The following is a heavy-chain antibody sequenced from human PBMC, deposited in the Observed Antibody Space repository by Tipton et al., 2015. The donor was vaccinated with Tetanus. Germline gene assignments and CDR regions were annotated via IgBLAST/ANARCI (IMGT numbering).Heavy chain of an antibody. Sequence: TLSLTCTVSGGSLSSYYWSWIRQPPGKGLEWLGNIYSSGSTYYNPSLKSRVTISVDTSKNQFSLKLTSVTAADTAVYYCARWIAVTGTGFDFWGQGTLVTVSS. V-gene: IGHV4-4*08. D-gene: IGHD6-19*01. J-gene: IGHJ4*02. CDR2: IYSSGST. CDR1: GGSLSSYY. CDR3: ARWIAVTGTGFDF.